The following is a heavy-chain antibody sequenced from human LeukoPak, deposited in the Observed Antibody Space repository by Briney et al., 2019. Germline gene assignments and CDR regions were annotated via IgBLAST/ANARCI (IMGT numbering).Heavy chain of an antibody. CDR2: IIPIFGTA. V-gene: IGHV1-69*13. Sequence: ASVEVSCKASGGTFSSYAISWVRQAPGQGLEWMGGIIPIFGTANYAQKFQGRVTITADESTSTAYMELSSLRSEDTAVYYCARFVVGASWYYFDYWGQGTLVTVSS. D-gene: IGHD1-26*01. CDR1: GGTFSSYA. CDR3: ARFVVGASWYYFDY. J-gene: IGHJ4*02.